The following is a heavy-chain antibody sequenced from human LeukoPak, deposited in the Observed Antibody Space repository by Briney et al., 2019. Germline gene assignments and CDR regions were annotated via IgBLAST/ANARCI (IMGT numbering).Heavy chain of an antibody. CDR1: GFIFSSYW. V-gene: IGHV3-74*01. Sequence: GSLRFSCAASGFIFSSYWMHWVRQAPGKGLVWVSRINSDGSRTNYADSVKGRFTISRDNAKSTLYLQMNSLRAEDTAVYYCVREYPASFDYWGQGTLVTVSS. J-gene: IGHJ4*02. CDR3: VREYPASFDY. CDR2: INSDGSRT. D-gene: IGHD2/OR15-2a*01.